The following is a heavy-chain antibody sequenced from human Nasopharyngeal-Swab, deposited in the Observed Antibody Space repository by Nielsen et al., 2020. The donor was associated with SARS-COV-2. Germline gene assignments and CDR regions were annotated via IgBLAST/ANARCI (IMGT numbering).Heavy chain of an antibody. CDR3: ARPGSSGSYDAFDI. D-gene: IGHD6-19*01. CDR1: GFTFSSYW. CDR2: INSDGSST. V-gene: IGHV3-74*01. Sequence: GESLKISCAASGFTFSSYWMHWVRQAPGKGLVWVSRINSDGSSTRDADSVKGRFTISRDNAENTLYLQMNSLRAEDTAVYYCARPGSSGSYDAFDIWGQGTMVTVSS. J-gene: IGHJ3*02.